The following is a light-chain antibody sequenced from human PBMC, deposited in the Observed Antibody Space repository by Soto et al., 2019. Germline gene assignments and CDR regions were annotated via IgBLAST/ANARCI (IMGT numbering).Light chain of an antibody. CDR3: QSYDSSLSVV. V-gene: IGLV1-40*01. Sequence: QSVLTQPPSVSGAPGQRVTISCTGSSSNIGAGYDVHWYQQLPGTAPKLLIYGNSNRPSGVPDRFSGSQSDTSASLAITGLQAEDEADYYCQSYDSSLSVVFGGGTKLTVL. CDR1: SSNIGAGYD. CDR2: GNS. J-gene: IGLJ2*01.